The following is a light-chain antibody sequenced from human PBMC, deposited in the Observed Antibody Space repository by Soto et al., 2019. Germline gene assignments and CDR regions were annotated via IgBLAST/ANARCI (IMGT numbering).Light chain of an antibody. CDR1: GSNIGAGYD. Sequence: QSVLTQTPSVSGAPGQRVSISCTGSGSNIGAGYDVHWYQQLPGTTPKLLIFANDDRPSGVPDRFSGSKSGTSASLAITGLQAEDEADYYCQSYDSSLSNVVFGGGTKLTVL. V-gene: IGLV1-40*01. CDR2: AND. J-gene: IGLJ2*01. CDR3: QSYDSSLSNVV.